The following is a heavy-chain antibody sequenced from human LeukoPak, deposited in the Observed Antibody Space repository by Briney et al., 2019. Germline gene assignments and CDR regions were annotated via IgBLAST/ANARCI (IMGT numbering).Heavy chain of an antibody. CDR3: ASGRGGTAMAGSFDY. J-gene: IGHJ4*02. CDR2: ISYDGSNK. D-gene: IGHD5-18*01. V-gene: IGHV3-30*01. Sequence: RGSLRLSSAASGFTSSSYAIHWGRQAPGKGLEWVAVISYDGSNKYYADSVKGRFTISRDNSKNTLYLQMNSLRAEDTAVYYCASGRGGTAMAGSFDYWGQGTLVTVSS. CDR1: GFTSSSYA.